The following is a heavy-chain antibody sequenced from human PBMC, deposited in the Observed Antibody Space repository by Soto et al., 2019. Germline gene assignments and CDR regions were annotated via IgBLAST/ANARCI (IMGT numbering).Heavy chain of an antibody. CDR2: IGKAGDT. V-gene: IGHV3-13*01. Sequence: EVRLVESGGGLVQPGGSLRLSCAASGFTFSTYDMHWVRLRTGKGLEWVSAIGKAGDTYYSDSVRDRFTLSRQNAKNSLFLEMNSLRVGDTAVYYCARVHARDWGAFDYWGPGILVTVTS. J-gene: IGHJ4*02. D-gene: IGHD3-16*01. CDR1: GFTFSTYD. CDR3: ARVHARDWGAFDY.